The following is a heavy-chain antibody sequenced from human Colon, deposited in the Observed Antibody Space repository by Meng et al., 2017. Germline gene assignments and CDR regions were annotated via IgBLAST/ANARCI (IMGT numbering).Heavy chain of an antibody. Sequence: QVQLQESGPGVVKPSQTLSPTCTISGGSINSADYYWNWIRQSPGKGLEWLGYIHSSGNTYHTPSLKSRLTMSLDTSKNQFSLRLTSVTAADTAVYYCARNPVIPDARTFDFWGQGALVTVSS. CDR1: GGSINSADYY. V-gene: IGHV4-30-4*01. J-gene: IGHJ4*02. CDR2: IHSSGNT. D-gene: IGHD2-2*01. CDR3: ARNPVIPDARTFDF.